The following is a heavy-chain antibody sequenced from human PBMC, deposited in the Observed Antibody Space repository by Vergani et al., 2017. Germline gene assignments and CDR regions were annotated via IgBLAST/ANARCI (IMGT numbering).Heavy chain of an antibody. CDR2: ISYDGSNK. CDR3: ARDRNDIVVVVAKEDAFDI. V-gene: IGHV3-30*04. D-gene: IGHD2-15*01. J-gene: IGHJ3*02. CDR1: GFTFSSYA. Sequence: QVQLVESGGGLVKPGRSLRLSCAASGFTFSSYAMHWVRQAPGKGLEWVAVISYDGSNKYYADSVKGRFTISRDNSKNTLYLQMNSLRAEDTAVYYCARDRNDIVVVVAKEDAFDIWGQGTMVTVSS.